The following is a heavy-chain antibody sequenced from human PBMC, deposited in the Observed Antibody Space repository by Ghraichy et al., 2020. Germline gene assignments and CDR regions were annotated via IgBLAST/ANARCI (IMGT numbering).Heavy chain of an antibody. CDR2: ISSSSSTI. CDR1: GFTFSSYS. Sequence: GGSLRLSCAASGFTFSSYSMNWVRQAPGKGLEWVSYISSSSSTIYYADSVKGRFTISRDNAKNSLYLQMNSLRDEDTAVYYCARDTASMRVVVTATDAFDIWGQGTMVTVSS. CDR3: ARDTASMRVVVTATDAFDI. J-gene: IGHJ3*02. D-gene: IGHD2-21*02. V-gene: IGHV3-48*02.